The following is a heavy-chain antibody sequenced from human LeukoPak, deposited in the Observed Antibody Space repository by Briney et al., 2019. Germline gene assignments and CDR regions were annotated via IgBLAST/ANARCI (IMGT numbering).Heavy chain of an antibody. CDR1: GYTLTGYY. V-gene: IGHV1-2*02. CDR3: ARDELGGGDSGFDY. J-gene: IGHJ4*02. CDR2: INPNSGGT. Sequence: ASVKVSCKASGYTLTGYYMHWVRQAPRQGLEWMGWINPNSGGTNYEQKFQGRVTMTRDTSISTAYMELSRLRSDDTAVYYCARDELGGGDSGFDYWGQGTLVTVSS. D-gene: IGHD4-17*01.